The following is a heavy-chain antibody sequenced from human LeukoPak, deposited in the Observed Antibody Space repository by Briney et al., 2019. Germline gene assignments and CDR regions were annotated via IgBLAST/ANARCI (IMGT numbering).Heavy chain of an antibody. CDR3: AKADDTVATNFDS. D-gene: IGHD5-12*01. V-gene: IGHV3-23*01. CDR2: SRGNGGRT. CDR1: GFTFSTYA. Sequence: GGSLRLSCAASGFTFSTYAMSWVRQAPGKGLEWVSASRGNGGRTDYADSVEGRFTTSRDNSKNTVYLQMNSLRAEDTAVYYCAKADDTVATNFDSWGQGTLVTVSS. J-gene: IGHJ4*02.